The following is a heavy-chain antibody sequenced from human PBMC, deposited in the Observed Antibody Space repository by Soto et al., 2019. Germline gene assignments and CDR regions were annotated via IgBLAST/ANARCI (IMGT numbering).Heavy chain of an antibody. V-gene: IGHV4-4*07. CDR3: VRGEGGWYDY. Sequence: QVQLQESGPGLVKPSETLSLTCTVSSDSISSYYWSWIRQPAGKGLEWIGRIYISGRTNYNPSLKSRVTMSVDTYKNQFSLNLSSVTAADTAVYYCVRGEGGWYDYWGQGTLVTVSS. D-gene: IGHD6-19*01. J-gene: IGHJ4*02. CDR2: IYISGRT. CDR1: SDSISSYY.